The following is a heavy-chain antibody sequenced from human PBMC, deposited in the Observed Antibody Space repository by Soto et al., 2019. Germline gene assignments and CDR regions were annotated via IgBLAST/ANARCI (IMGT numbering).Heavy chain of an antibody. D-gene: IGHD5-12*01. V-gene: IGHV1-2*04. CDR2: INPNSGGT. CDR3: ARGPTGWLRSDYYYGMDV. Sequence: ASVKVSCKASGYTFTGYYMHWVRQAPGQGLEWMGWINPNSGGTNYAQKFQGWVTMTRDTSISTAYMELNRLRSDDTAVYYCARGPTGWLRSDYYYGMDVWGQGTTVTVS. CDR1: GYTFTGYY. J-gene: IGHJ6*02.